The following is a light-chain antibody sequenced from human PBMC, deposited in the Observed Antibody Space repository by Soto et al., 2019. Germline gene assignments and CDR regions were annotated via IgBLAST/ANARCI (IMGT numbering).Light chain of an antibody. Sequence: QSALTQSRSVSGSPGQSVTISCTGTSSDVGGYNYVSWYQQHPGKAPKLMIYDVSKRPSGVPDRFSGSKSGNTASLTISGLQAEDEADYYCCSYAGSSPYVFGTGTNLTVL. CDR1: SSDVGGYNY. J-gene: IGLJ1*01. CDR3: CSYAGSSPYV. CDR2: DVS. V-gene: IGLV2-11*01.